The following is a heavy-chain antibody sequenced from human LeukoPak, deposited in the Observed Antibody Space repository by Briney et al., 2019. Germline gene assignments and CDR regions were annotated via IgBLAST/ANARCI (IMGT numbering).Heavy chain of an antibody. CDR3: ARVPVPDVGATMLGSFDY. CDR1: GYTFTGYY. Sequence: ASVKVSCKASGYTFTGYYMHWVRQAPGQGLEWMGWINPNSGGTNYAQKFQGRVTMTRDTSISTAYMELSRLRSDDTAVYYCARVPVPDVGATMLGSFDYWGQETLVTVSS. J-gene: IGHJ4*02. CDR2: INPNSGGT. D-gene: IGHD1-26*01. V-gene: IGHV1-2*02.